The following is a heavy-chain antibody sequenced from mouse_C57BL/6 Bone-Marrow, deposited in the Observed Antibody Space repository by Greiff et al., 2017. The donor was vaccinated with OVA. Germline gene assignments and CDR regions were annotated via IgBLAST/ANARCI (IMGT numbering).Heavy chain of an antibody. CDR3: ARIYYYGSSPDY. CDR2: ISDGGSYT. D-gene: IGHD1-1*01. Sequence: DVKLVESGGGLVKPGGSLKLSCAASGFTFSSYAMSWVRQTPEKRLEWVATISDGGSYTYYPDNVKGRLPSSRDKDKNNLYLQMRQLKSEDTAMYYCARIYYYGSSPDYWGQGTTLTVSS. V-gene: IGHV5-4*03. CDR1: GFTFSSYA. J-gene: IGHJ2*01.